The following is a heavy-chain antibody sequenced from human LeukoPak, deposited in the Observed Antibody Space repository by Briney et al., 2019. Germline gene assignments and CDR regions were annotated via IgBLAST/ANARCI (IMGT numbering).Heavy chain of an antibody. J-gene: IGHJ5*02. Sequence: PSETLSLTCTVSGGSISSYYWSWIRQPPGKGLEWIGYIYYSGSTNYNPSLKSRVTISVDTSKNQFSLKLSSVTAADTAVYYCARQGVDNWFDPWGQGTLVTVSS. CDR3: ARQGVDNWFDP. CDR2: IYYSGST. V-gene: IGHV4-59*08. CDR1: GGSISSYY. D-gene: IGHD2-15*01.